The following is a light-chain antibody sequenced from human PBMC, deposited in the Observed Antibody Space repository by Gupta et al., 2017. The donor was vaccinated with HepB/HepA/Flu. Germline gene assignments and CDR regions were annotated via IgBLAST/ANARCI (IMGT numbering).Light chain of an antibody. J-gene: IGKJ1*01. V-gene: IGKV3-20*01. CDR3: QQDGSSPKT. CDR2: GAS. Sequence: IVLTQSPGTLSLSPGERATLSCRASQSVSSSYLAWYQQKPGQAPRLLIYGASSTATGLPDRFSGSGSGTDFTLTISILDPEDFAVYYCQQDGSSPKTFGQGTKVEIK. CDR1: QSVSSSY.